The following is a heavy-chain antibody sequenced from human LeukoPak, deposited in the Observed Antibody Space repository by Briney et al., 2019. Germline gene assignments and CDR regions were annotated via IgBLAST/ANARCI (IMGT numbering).Heavy chain of an antibody. D-gene: IGHD1-26*01. CDR1: GFTFSSYA. V-gene: IGHV3-30*02. CDR2: IRYDGSNK. Sequence: GGSLRLSCAVSGFTFSSYAMHWVRQAPGKGLEWVAFIRYDGSNKYYADSVKGRFTISRDNSKNTLYLQMNSLRAEDTAVYYCAKDSGSFDYYMDVWGKGTTVTVSS. CDR3: AKDSGSFDYYMDV. J-gene: IGHJ6*03.